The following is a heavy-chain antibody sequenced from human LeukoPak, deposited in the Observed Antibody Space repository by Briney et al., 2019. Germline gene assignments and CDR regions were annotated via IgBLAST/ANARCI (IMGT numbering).Heavy chain of an antibody. CDR3: AGGGQLLWFGETPYYYYYMDV. D-gene: IGHD3-10*01. CDR2: IYHSGST. Sequence: PSGTLSLTCAVSGGSISSSNWWSWVRQPPGKGLEWIGEIYHSGSTNYDPSLKSRVTISVDKSKNQFSLKLSSVTAADTAVYYCAGGGQLLWFGETPYYYYYMDVWGKGTTVTVSS. J-gene: IGHJ6*03. CDR1: GGSISSSNW. V-gene: IGHV4-4*02.